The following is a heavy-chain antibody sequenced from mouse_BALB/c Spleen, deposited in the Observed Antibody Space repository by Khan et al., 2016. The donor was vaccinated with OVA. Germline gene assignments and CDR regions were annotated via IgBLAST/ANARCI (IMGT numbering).Heavy chain of an antibody. V-gene: IGHV2-9*02. CDR1: GFSLTSYG. Sequence: VELVESGPGLVAPSQSLSITCTVSGFSLTSYGVHWVRQPPGKGLEWLGVIWAGGSTNYNSALLSRLSISKDNSKSQVCLKMNSLQTEDTAMYYCARLEDKWGQGTTLTVSS. CDR2: IWAGGST. J-gene: IGHJ2*01. CDR3: ARLEDK.